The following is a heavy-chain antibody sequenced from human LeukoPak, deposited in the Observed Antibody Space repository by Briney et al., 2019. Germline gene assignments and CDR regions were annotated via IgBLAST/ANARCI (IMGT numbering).Heavy chain of an antibody. CDR1: GFTFSSYS. Sequence: GGSLRLSCAASGFTFSSYSMNWVRQAPGKGLEWVSCISSSSYIYYADSVKGRFTISRDNAKNSLYLQMNSLRAEDTAVYYCAREEYSSSWYLLDYWGQGTLVTVSS. J-gene: IGHJ4*02. D-gene: IGHD6-13*01. CDR3: AREEYSSSWYLLDY. CDR2: ISSSSYI. V-gene: IGHV3-21*01.